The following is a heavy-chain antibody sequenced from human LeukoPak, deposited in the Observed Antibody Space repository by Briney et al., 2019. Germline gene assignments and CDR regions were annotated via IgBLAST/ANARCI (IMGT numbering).Heavy chain of an antibody. V-gene: IGHV4-39*07. CDR2: IYYSGST. J-gene: IGHJ4*02. CDR1: GGSISSSSYY. CDR3: ARAKVTMVRGVIITPPDY. Sequence: PETLSLTCTVSGGSISSSSYYWGWIRQPPGKGLEWIGSIYYSGSTYYNPSLKSRVTISVDTSKNQFSLKLSSVTAADTAVYYCARAKVTMVRGVIITPPDYWGQGTLVTVSS. D-gene: IGHD3-10*01.